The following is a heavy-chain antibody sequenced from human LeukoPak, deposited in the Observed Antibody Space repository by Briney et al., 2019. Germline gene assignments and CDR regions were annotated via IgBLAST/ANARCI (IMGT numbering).Heavy chain of an antibody. J-gene: IGHJ4*02. Sequence: SETLSLTCTVSGGSISSYYWSWIRQPPGKGLEWIGYIYYSGSTNYNPSLKSRVTISVDTSKNQFSLKLNSVTAADTAVYYCARDTLYGGIDYWGQGTLVTVSS. CDR2: IYYSGST. CDR3: ARDTLYGGIDY. D-gene: IGHD4-23*01. CDR1: GGSISSYY. V-gene: IGHV4-59*12.